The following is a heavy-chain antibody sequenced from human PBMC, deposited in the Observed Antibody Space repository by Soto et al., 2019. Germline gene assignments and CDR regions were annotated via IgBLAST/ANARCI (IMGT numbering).Heavy chain of an antibody. CDR2: IIPIFGTA. CDR3: ARDLRHSSGHYYYYGMDV. CDR1: GGTFSSYA. J-gene: IGHJ6*02. Sequence: QVQLVQSGAEVKKPESSVKVSCKASGGTFSSYAISWVRQAPGQGLEWMGGIIPIFGTANYAQKFQGRVTITADKSTSTAYMELSSLRSEDTAVYYCARDLRHSSGHYYYYGMDVWGQGTTVTVSS. D-gene: IGHD6-19*01. V-gene: IGHV1-69*06.